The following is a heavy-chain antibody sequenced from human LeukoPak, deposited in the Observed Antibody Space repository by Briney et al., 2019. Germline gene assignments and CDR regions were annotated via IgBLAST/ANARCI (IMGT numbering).Heavy chain of an antibody. J-gene: IGHJ5*02. Sequence: KPSETLSLTCTVSGGSISSYYWSWIRQPAGKGLEWIGRIYTSGSTNYNPSLKSRVTISVDKSKNQFSLKLSSVTAADTAVYYCARAHPLMVRGVIGWFDPWGKGTLVTVSS. V-gene: IGHV4-4*07. CDR2: IYTSGST. CDR1: GGSISSYY. D-gene: IGHD3-10*01. CDR3: ARAHPLMVRGVIGWFDP.